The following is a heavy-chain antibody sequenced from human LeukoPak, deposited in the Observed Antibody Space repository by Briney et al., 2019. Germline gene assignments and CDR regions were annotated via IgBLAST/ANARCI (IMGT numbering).Heavy chain of an antibody. CDR3: ASSKYDDILTGYYNGLDY. J-gene: IGHJ4*02. V-gene: IGHV5-10-1*01. D-gene: IGHD3-9*01. CDR2: IDHSDSYT. Sequence: GEPLRISCKGSGYSFTSYWSSWVRQMPGKGLEWMGRIDHSDSYTNYSPSFQGHVTISADKSISAAYLQWSSLKASDTAMYYCASSKYDDILTGYYNGLDYWGQGTLVTVSS. CDR1: GYSFTSYW.